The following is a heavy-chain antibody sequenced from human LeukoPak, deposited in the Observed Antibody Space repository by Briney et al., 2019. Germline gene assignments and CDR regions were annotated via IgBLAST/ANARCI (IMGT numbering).Heavy chain of an antibody. J-gene: IGHJ6*02. V-gene: IGHV1-18*01. CDR1: GYTFTSYF. CDR3: ARANYNSGMDV. Sequence: ASVKVSCKADGYTFTSYFISWVRQAPGQGLEWMGWISAYNGNANYAQKFMGRVTMTTDIATSTAYMELRSLGSDDTAVFYCARANYNSGMDVWGQGTTVTVSS. CDR2: ISAYNGNA.